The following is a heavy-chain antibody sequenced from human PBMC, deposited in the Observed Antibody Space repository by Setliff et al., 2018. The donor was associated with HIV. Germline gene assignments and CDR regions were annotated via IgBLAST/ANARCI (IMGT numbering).Heavy chain of an antibody. CDR1: GFTFSSYG. V-gene: IGHV3-30*02. D-gene: IGHD5-18*01. CDR3: AKDAAMFTYGLDY. Sequence: HPGGSLRLSCAASGFTFSSYGMHWVRQAPGKGLEWVALIRYDGSNKYYADSVKGRITISRDNSKNTLYLQMNSLRAEDTAVYYCAKDAAMFTYGLDYWGQGTLVTVSS. J-gene: IGHJ4*02. CDR2: IRYDGSNK.